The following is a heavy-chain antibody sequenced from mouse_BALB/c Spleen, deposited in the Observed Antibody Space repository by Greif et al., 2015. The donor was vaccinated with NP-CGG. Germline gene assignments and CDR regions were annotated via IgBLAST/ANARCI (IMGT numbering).Heavy chain of an antibody. CDR1: GYTFTSSW. V-gene: IGHV1S130*01. CDR2: IHPNSGNT. CDR3: ARWRGYAMDY. J-gene: IGHJ4*01. Sequence: QVQLKDSGSVLVRPGASVKLSCKASGYTFTSSWMHWAKQRPGQGLEWIGEIHPNSGNTNYNEKFKGKATLTVDTSSSTAYVDLSSLTSEDSAVYYCARWRGYAMDYWGQGTSVTVSS.